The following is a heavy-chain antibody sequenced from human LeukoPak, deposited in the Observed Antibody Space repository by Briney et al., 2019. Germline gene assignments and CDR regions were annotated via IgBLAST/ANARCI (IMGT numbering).Heavy chain of an antibody. CDR2: ISYGGST. D-gene: IGHD2-21*01. V-gene: IGHV4-39*01. CDR1: GGSISSNSNY. J-gene: IGHJ4*02. CDR3: ARQALWFFDH. Sequence: KPSETLSLTCAVPGGSISSNSNYWAWIRQPPGRGLEWIGSISYGGSTYYSPSLESRVTISVDTSKNQFSLKLSSMTAADTAVYYCARQALWFFDHWGQGTMLTVSP.